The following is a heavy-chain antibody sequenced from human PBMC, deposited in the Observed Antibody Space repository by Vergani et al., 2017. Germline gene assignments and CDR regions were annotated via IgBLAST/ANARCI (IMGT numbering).Heavy chain of an antibody. D-gene: IGHD3-9*01. CDR1: GYTFTSYY. J-gene: IGHJ2*01. V-gene: IGHV1-46*01. Sequence: QVQLVQSGAEVKKPGASVKVSCKASGYTFTSYYMHWVRQAPGQGLEWMGIINPSGGSTSYAQKFQGRVTMTRDTSPSTGYMVLSSLRSEDTAVYYCARDHAGYDILTGYYDIYWYFGLWGRGTLVTVSS. CDR3: ARDHAGYDILTGYYDIYWYFGL. CDR2: INPSGGST.